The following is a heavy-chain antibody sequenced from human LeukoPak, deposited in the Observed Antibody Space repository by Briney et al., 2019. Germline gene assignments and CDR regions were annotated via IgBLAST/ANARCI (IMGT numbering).Heavy chain of an antibody. CDR2: ISGSGGST. Sequence: GGSLRLSCAASGFTFSSYAMSWVRQAPGKGLEWVSAISGSGGSTYYADSVKGRFTISRDNSKNTLYLQMNSLRAEDTAVYYCAKEQYYYDSSGYYSYAFDIWGQGTMVTVSS. D-gene: IGHD3-22*01. CDR3: AKEQYYYDSSGYYSYAFDI. V-gene: IGHV3-23*01. CDR1: GFTFSSYA. J-gene: IGHJ3*02.